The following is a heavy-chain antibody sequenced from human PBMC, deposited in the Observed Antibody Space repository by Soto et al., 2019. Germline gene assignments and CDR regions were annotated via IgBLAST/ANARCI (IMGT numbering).Heavy chain of an antibody. D-gene: IGHD3-10*01. CDR1: GFTFSHYV. Sequence: EVELLESGGGLVRPGGSLRLSWAASGFTFSHYVMSWVRQSPERGLEWVSSISGSGSSVYVADSVRGRFIMSRDLSTNTASLQMNSMRAEDTGVFYWAKVRASYLSASYFYYGLDVWGQGTTVTVSS. V-gene: IGHV3-23*01. CDR3: AKVRASYLSASYFYYGLDV. J-gene: IGHJ6*02. CDR2: ISGSGSSV.